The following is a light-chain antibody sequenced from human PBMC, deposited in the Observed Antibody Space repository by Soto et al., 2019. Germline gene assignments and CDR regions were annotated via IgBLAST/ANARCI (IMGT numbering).Light chain of an antibody. CDR1: NSNIGSNY. Sequence: QSVVTQPPSASGTPGQRVTISCSGNNSNIGSNYVHWYQHLPGTAPKLLIYRNNQRPSGVPDRFFGSKSGTSASLAISGLRSEDEADYYCAAWDDSLSGFYVFGTGTKVTVL. V-gene: IGLV1-47*01. CDR3: AAWDDSLSGFYV. J-gene: IGLJ1*01. CDR2: RNN.